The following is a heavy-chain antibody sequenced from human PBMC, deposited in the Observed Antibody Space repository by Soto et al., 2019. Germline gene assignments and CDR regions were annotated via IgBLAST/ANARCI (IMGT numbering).Heavy chain of an antibody. CDR3: SRGGPYSHFDY. CDR2: INHSGST. J-gene: IGHJ4*02. CDR1: GGSFSGYY. Sequence: QVQLQQWGAGLLTPSETLSLTCAVYGGSFSGYYWSWIRQPPGKGLEWIGEINHSGSTNYKPSLKSRVTISVDTSKNQFSLKLSSVTAADTDVYYCSRGGPYSHFDYWGQGALVTVFS. V-gene: IGHV4-34*01. D-gene: IGHD5-18*01.